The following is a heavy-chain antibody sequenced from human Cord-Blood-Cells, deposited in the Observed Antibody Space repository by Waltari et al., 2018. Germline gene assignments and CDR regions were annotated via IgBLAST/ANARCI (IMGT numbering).Heavy chain of an antibody. Sequence: QLQLQESGPGLVKPSEPLSLTCTVSGGSISRSSYYWGWIRQPPGKGLEWIGSIYYRGSTYYNPSLKSRVTISVDTSKNQFSLKLSSVTAADTAVYYCARPLNYYDSSGYYYYWGQGTLVTVSS. J-gene: IGHJ4*02. D-gene: IGHD3-22*01. V-gene: IGHV4-39*01. CDR3: ARPLNYYDSSGYYYY. CDR2: IYYRGST. CDR1: GGSISRSSYY.